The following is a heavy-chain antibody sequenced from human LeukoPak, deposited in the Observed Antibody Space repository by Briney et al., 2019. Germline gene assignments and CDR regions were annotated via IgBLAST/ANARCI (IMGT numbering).Heavy chain of an antibody. D-gene: IGHD3-22*01. V-gene: IGHV2-5*01. J-gene: IGHJ4*02. CDR3: AHLYFYNSGGYSRAFDY. Sequence: SGPTLVKPTQTLTLTCTFSGFSLTTNGVGVGWIRQPPGKALEGLALIYWYDEKRYSPSLRTRLTITKDTSKSQVVLTLTNMDPVDTDTYYCAHLYFYNSGGYSRAFDYWGQGTLVTVSS. CDR1: GFSLTTNGVG. CDR2: IYWYDEK.